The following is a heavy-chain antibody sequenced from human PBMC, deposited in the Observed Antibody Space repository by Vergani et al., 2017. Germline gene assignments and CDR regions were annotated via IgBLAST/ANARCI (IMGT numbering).Heavy chain of an antibody. J-gene: IGHJ4*02. CDR1: GYTFTGYY. D-gene: IGHD3-10*01. CDR2: INPNSGGT. V-gene: IGHV1-2*02. CDR3: ARYRNSFTTGYGSGRRSHFDY. Sequence: QVQLVQSGAEVKKPGASVKVSCKASGYTFTGYYMHWVRQAPGQGLEWMGWINPNSGGTNYAQTFQGRVTMTRDTSISTAYMELSRLRSDDTAVYYCARYRNSFTTGYGSGRRSHFDYWGQGTLVTVSS.